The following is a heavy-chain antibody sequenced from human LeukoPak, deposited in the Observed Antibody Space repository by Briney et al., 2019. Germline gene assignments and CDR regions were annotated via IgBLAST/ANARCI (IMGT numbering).Heavy chain of an antibody. J-gene: IGHJ4*02. CDR2: ISSSSSYI. CDR1: GFTFNNYR. CDR3: ARDQMATLGEYYFDY. D-gene: IGHD3-16*01. V-gene: IGHV3-21*01. Sequence: PGGSLRLSCAASGFTFNNYRFNWVRQAPGKGLEWVSSISSSSSYIYYADSVKGRFTISRDNAKNSLYLQMNSLRAEDTAVYYCARDQMATLGEYYFDYWGQGTLVTVSS.